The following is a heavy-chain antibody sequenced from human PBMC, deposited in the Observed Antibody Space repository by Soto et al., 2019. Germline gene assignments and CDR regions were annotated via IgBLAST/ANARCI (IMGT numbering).Heavy chain of an antibody. CDR1: GFTFTSSA. V-gene: IGHV1-58*01. J-gene: IGHJ6*02. Sequence: ASVKVSCKASGFTFTSSAVHWVRQARGQRLEWIGWIVVGSGNTNYAQKFQERVTPTRDMSTSTAYMELSSLRSEDTAVYYCAADPRYLDWLGYYYYSGMDVWGQGTTVTVSS. D-gene: IGHD3-9*01. CDR3: AADPRYLDWLGYYYYSGMDV. CDR2: IVVGSGNT.